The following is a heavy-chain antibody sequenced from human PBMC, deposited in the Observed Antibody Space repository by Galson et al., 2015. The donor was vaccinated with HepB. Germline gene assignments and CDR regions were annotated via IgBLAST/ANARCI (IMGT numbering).Heavy chain of an antibody. V-gene: IGHV5-51*01. CDR1: GYSFTSYW. D-gene: IGHD6-13*01. J-gene: IGHJ2*01. CDR2: IYPGDSDT. Sequence: QSGAEVKKPGESLKISCKGSGYSFTSYWIGWVRQMPGKGLEWMGIIYPGDSDTRYSPSFQGQVTISADKSISTAYLQWSSLKASDTAMYYCARHVSSSWLTNWYFDLWGRGTLVTVSS. CDR3: ARHVSSSWLTNWYFDL.